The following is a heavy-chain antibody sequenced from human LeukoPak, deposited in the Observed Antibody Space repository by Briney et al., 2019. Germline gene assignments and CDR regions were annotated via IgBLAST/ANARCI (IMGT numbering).Heavy chain of an antibody. CDR2: ISAYNGNT. Sequence: ASVKVSCKASGYTFTSYSISWVRQAPGQGLEWMGWISAYNGNTIYAQKVKGRVTMTTDTSTSTAYMELRSLKSDDTAVYYCARASYCSGGGCYSDYWGQGTLVTVSS. J-gene: IGHJ4*02. CDR1: GYTFTSYS. D-gene: IGHD2-15*01. V-gene: IGHV1-18*01. CDR3: ARASYCSGGGCYSDY.